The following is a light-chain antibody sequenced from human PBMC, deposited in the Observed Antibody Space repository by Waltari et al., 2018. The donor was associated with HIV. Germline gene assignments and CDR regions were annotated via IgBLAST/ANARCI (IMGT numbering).Light chain of an antibody. CDR2: STN. Sequence: QTVVTQEPSFSVSPGGTVTLTGGLSSGSVSTSYYPSWYQQTPGQAPRTLIYSTNTRSSGVPDRFSGSILGNKAALTITGAQADDESDYYCVLYMGSGSCMFGGGTKLTVL. CDR1: SGSVSTSYY. CDR3: VLYMGSGSCM. J-gene: IGLJ3*02. V-gene: IGLV8-61*01.